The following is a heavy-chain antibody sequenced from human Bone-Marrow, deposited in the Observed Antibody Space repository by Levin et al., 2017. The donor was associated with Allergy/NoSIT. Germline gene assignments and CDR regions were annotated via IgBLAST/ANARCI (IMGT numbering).Heavy chain of an antibody. CDR2: ISGSGATT. CDR1: GFTFSSCG. CDR3: AKWTGGAL. Sequence: SCAASGFTFSSCGMYWIRQAPGKGLEWVSAISGSGATTYYAESVKGRFTISRDNSKNTLFLQMNSLRADDTAVYYCAKWTGGALWGQGTLVSVSS. D-gene: IGHD2-8*02. V-gene: IGHV3-23*01. J-gene: IGHJ4*02.